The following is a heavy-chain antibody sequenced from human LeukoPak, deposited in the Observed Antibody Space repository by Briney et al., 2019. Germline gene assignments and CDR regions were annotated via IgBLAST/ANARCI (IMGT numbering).Heavy chain of an antibody. CDR2: IYYSGNT. CDR3: ASEGYSYGFDY. J-gene: IGHJ4*02. CDR1: GGSISSSSYY. Sequence: SETLSLTCTVSGGSISSSSYYWGWIRQPPGKGLEWIGSIYYSGNTYYNPSLKSRVTISVDTSKNQFSLKLSSVTAADTAVYYCASEGYSYGFDYWGQGTLVTVSS. D-gene: IGHD5-18*01. V-gene: IGHV4-39*01.